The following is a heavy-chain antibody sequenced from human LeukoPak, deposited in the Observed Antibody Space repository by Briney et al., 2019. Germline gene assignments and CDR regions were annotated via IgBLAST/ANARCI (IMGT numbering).Heavy chain of an antibody. Sequence: ASETLSLTCTVSGDSISSYYWSWIRQSPGKGLEWIGFIYHSGSTNYNPSLKSRVTISIDTSKNQFSLKLTSVTAADTAVYYCARGIWNSSGWRYFDYWGQGTLVSVSS. CDR3: ARGIWNSSGWRYFDY. CDR1: GDSISSYY. V-gene: IGHV4-59*01. CDR2: IYHSGST. D-gene: IGHD6-19*01. J-gene: IGHJ4*02.